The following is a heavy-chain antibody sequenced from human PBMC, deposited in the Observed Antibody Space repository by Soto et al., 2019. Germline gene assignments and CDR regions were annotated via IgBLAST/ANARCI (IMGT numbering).Heavy chain of an antibody. CDR3: EKGHHPNVGWPYYFES. D-gene: IGHD6-19*01. CDR2: SSPRGDTI. Sequence: PGGSLRLSCVASGFSLANYPMNWVRQTPGKGLEWISYSSPRGDTIYYADSVEGRFTISRDNARNSLSLHMSRLRDEDSALYYCEKGHHPNVGWPYYFESWGQGVPVTVSS. CDR1: GFSLANYP. J-gene: IGHJ4*02. V-gene: IGHV3-48*02.